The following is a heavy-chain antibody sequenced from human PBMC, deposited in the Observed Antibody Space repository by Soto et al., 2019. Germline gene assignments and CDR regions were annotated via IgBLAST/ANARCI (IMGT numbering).Heavy chain of an antibody. CDR1: GYTFTSYY. V-gene: IGHV1-46*01. CDR2: INPSGGST. D-gene: IGHD5-12*01. CDR3: ARNPLDGYNSGSLEYYFDY. J-gene: IGHJ4*02. Sequence: QVQLVQSGAEVKKPGASVKVSCKASGYTFTSYYMHWVRQAPGQGLEWMGIINPSGGSTSYAQKFQGRVTMTRDTSTSTVYMELSSLRSEDTAVYYCARNPLDGYNSGSLEYYFDYWGQGTLVTVSS.